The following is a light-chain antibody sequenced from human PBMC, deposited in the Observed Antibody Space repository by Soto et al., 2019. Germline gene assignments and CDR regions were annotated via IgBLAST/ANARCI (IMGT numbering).Light chain of an antibody. CDR2: GAS. J-gene: IGKJ1*01. Sequence: EIVLTQSPGTLSLSPGERATLSCRASQSVSSSYLAWYQQKPGQAPRLLIYGASSRATGIPDRFSGSGSGTDFTLTISRLAPEDFAVYYCQHYGSSPQTFGQGTKVDIK. V-gene: IGKV3-20*01. CDR3: QHYGSSPQT. CDR1: QSVSSSY.